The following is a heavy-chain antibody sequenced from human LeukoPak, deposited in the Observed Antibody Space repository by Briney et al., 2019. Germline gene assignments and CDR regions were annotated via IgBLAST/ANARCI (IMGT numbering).Heavy chain of an antibody. V-gene: IGHV3-7*03. J-gene: IGHJ3*01. CDR1: GFAFSSYA. D-gene: IGHD6-6*01. Sequence: GGSLRLSCAASGFAFSSYAMHWSRQAPGKGLEWVASINSDGSEGYYADVVKGRFTISRDNAKNSLYLQINSLRAEDTAVYYCARSSYSSSSSVWGQGTMVTVSS. CDR3: ARSSYSSSSSV. CDR2: INSDGSEG.